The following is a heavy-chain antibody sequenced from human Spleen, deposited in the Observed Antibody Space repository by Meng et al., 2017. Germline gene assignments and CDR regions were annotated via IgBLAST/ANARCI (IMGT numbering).Heavy chain of an antibody. CDR1: GGSISSGGYY. D-gene: IGHD2-8*01. CDR3: ATMVRQRGDFDC. J-gene: IGHJ4*02. Sequence: HLRDSGPVLVKPSQTLSLTCTGFGGSISSGGYYWSWIRQHPGKGLEWIGYISYTGTTNHNPSLKSRVTMSVDTSKNQFSLRLSSVTAADTAVYYCATMVRQRGDFDCWGQGTLVTVSS. CDR2: ISYTGTT. V-gene: IGHV4-31*03.